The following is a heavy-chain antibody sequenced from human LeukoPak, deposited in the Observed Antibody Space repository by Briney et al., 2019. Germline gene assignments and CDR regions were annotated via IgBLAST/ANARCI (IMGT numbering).Heavy chain of an antibody. CDR2: IYNGVNT. Sequence: SVTLSLTCTVSGASVSSASYWSWIRQPPGKGVEWIAHIYNGVNTNYNPSLKSRVTISVDTSKNQFSLRLNSVTAADTAVYYCARSGRGSSAGFDYWGQGTLVTVSS. J-gene: IGHJ4*02. CDR3: ARSGRGSSAGFDY. CDR1: GASVSSASY. V-gene: IGHV4-61*01. D-gene: IGHD3-10*01.